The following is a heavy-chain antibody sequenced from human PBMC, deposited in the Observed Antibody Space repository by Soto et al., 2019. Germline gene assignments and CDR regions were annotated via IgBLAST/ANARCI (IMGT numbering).Heavy chain of an antibody. Sequence: SETLSLTCTVSGGSISSSSYYWGWIRQPPGKGLEWIGSIYYSGSTYYNPSLKSRVTISVDTSKNQFSLKLSSVTAADTTVYYCARLRLGELSLYYFDYWGQGTLVTVSS. CDR2: IYYSGST. CDR3: ARLRLGELSLYYFDY. CDR1: GGSISSSSYY. J-gene: IGHJ4*02. D-gene: IGHD3-16*02. V-gene: IGHV4-39*01.